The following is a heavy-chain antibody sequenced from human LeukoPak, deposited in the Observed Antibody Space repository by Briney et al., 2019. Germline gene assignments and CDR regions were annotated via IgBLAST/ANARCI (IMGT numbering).Heavy chain of an antibody. D-gene: IGHD2-2*01. CDR2: IIPIFGTA. CDR3: ATPGPYCSSTSCSYWYFDL. V-gene: IGHV1-69*05. J-gene: IGHJ2*01. Sequence: ASVKVSCKASGGTFSSYAISWVRQAPGQGLEWMGGIIPIFGTANYAQKFQGRVTITTDESTSTVYMELSSLRSEDTAVYYCATPGPYCSSTSCSYWYFDLWGRGTLVTVSS. CDR1: GGTFSSYA.